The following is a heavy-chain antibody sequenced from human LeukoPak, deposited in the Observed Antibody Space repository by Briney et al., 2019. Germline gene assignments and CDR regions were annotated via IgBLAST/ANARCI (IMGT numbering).Heavy chain of an antibody. J-gene: IGHJ4*02. CDR1: GGSISSNY. Sequence: SESLSLTCTVSGGSISSNYWSWIRQPPGKGLEWIGYIYYSGYTNYNPSLKSRVTISVDTSNNQFSLKLSSVTAADTAVYYCARHFDHVGSGIYEYWGQGTLVTVSS. V-gene: IGHV4-59*08. CDR3: ARHFDHVGSGIYEY. CDR2: IYYSGYT. D-gene: IGHD3-10*01.